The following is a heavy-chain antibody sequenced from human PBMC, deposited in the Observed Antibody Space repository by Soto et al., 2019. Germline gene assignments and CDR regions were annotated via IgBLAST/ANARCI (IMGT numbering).Heavy chain of an antibody. V-gene: IGHV4-34*01. CDR1: GGSFSGYY. CDR3: ARTYSSSWSPFDH. CDR2: INQSGST. D-gene: IGHD6-13*01. Sequence: QVQLQQWGAGLLKPSETLSLTCAVYGGSFSGYYWSWIRQPPGKGLEWIGEINQSGSTNYNPSLKSRVTISVDTSKNPFSLKLSSVTAADTAVYYCARTYSSSWSPFDHWGQGTLVTVSS. J-gene: IGHJ4*02.